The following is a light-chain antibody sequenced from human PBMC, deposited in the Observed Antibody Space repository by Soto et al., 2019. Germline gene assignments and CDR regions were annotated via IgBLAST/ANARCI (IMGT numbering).Light chain of an antibody. J-gene: IGKJ1*01. CDR1: QDISNY. Sequence: IQMTQSPSSLSASVGDRVTITCQASQDISNYLNWYQQKPGKAPKLLIYDASNLEPGVPSRFSGSGSGTDFTFTISSLQPEDIATYYCQQYDNLLTWTFGQGTKVEIK. CDR2: DAS. CDR3: QQYDNLLTWT. V-gene: IGKV1-33*01.